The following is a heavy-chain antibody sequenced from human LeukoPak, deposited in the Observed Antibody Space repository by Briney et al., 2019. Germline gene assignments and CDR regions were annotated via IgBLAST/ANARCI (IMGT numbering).Heavy chain of an antibody. V-gene: IGHV3-7*03. J-gene: IGHJ4*02. CDR2: IKQDGSEK. CDR3: AKDLYYGSGSYYFDY. D-gene: IGHD3-10*01. Sequence: GGSLRLSCAASEFTFNNYWMSWVRQAPGKGLEWVTNIKQDGSEKYYVDSVKGRFTISRDNAKNSLYLQMNSLRAEDTAVYYCAKDLYYGSGSYYFDYWGQGTLVIVSS. CDR1: EFTFNNYW.